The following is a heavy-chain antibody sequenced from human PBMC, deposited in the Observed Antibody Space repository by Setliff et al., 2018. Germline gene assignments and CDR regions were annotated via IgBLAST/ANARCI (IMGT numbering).Heavy chain of an antibody. CDR3: AKSPHDFWSGRVFFDY. CDR2: ISNDGGSI. CDR1: GFIFDDYG. Sequence: PGGSLRLSCAASGFIFDDYGMGWVRQVPGKGLEWVSIISNDGGSIYYADSVKGRFTISRDNSENTLYLQMNSLRAEDTVIYYCAKSPHDFWSGRVFFDYWGQGMLVTVSS. D-gene: IGHD3-3*01. J-gene: IGHJ4*01. V-gene: IGHV3-23*03.